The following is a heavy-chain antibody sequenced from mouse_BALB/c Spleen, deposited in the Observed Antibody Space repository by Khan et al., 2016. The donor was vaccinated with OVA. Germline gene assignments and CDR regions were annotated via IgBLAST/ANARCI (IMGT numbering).Heavy chain of an antibody. CDR2: INTYTGET. J-gene: IGHJ1*01. CDR3: ASISSYGCSDV. Sequence: QIQLVQSGPELKKPGETVKISCKASGYTFTNYGMNWVKQAPGKGIKWMGWINTYTGETKYADDFKGRFAFSLENAASTAYLQINNLKNGDMATYFLASISSYGCSDVGGAGSTVTVSS. CDR1: GYTFTNYG. D-gene: IGHD6-2*01. V-gene: IGHV9-1*02.